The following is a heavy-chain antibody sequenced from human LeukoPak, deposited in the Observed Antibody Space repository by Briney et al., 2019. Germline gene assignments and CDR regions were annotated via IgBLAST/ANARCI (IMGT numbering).Heavy chain of an antibody. V-gene: IGHV1-18*01. CDR2: ISAYNGNT. J-gene: IGHJ5*02. CDR3: ARAGVPYSGDYNWFDP. Sequence: ASVKVSCKASGYTFTSYGISWVRQAPGQGLEWMGWISAYNGNTNYAQKLQGRVTMTTDTSTSTAYMELRSLRSDDTAVYYCARAGVPYSGDYNWFDPWGQGTLVTVSS. CDR1: GYTFTSYG. D-gene: IGHD5-12*01.